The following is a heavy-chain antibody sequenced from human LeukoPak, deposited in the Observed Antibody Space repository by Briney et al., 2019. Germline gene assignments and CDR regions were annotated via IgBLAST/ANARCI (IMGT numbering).Heavy chain of an antibody. CDR2: ISYDGSNK. V-gene: IGHV3-30*18. Sequence: GGSLRLSCAASGFTFASYGMHWVRQAPGKGLEWVAVISYDGSNKYYADSVKGRFTISRDNSKNTLYLQMNSLRAEDTAVYYCAKSWQQLVLEIDYWGQGTLVTVSS. J-gene: IGHJ4*02. CDR1: GFTFASYG. D-gene: IGHD6-13*01. CDR3: AKSWQQLVLEIDY.